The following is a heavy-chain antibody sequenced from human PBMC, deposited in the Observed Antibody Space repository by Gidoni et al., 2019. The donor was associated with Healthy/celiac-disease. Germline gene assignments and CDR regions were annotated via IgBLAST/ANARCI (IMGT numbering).Heavy chain of an antibody. CDR2: ISYDGSNK. D-gene: IGHD5-18*01. Sequence: QVQLVESGGGGVQPGRSLRLSCAASGFTFRSYAMHWGRPAPGKGLEWVAVISYDGSNKYYADSVKGRFTISRDNSKNTLYLQMNSLRAEDTAVYYCARVRSGYSYGYVDYWGQGTLVTVSS. J-gene: IGHJ4*02. CDR1: GFTFRSYA. CDR3: ARVRSGYSYGYVDY. V-gene: IGHV3-30-3*01.